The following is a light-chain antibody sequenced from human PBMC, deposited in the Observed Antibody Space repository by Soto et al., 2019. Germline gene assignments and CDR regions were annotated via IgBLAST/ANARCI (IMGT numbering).Light chain of an antibody. CDR3: QQYIGYPKT. CDR1: ESVNNW. V-gene: IGKV1-5*03. J-gene: IGKJ1*01. CDR2: KAS. Sequence: DIRMTQSPSTLSASVGDRVTIICRASESVNNWLAWYQQRPGKAPKLLIYKASNLERGVPSRFSGSGAGTEFTLTIRSLQTEDFATYYCQQYIGYPKTFGQGTKVDIK.